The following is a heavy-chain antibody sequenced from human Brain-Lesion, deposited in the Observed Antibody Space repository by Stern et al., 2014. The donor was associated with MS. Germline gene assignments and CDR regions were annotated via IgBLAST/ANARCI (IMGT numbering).Heavy chain of an antibody. D-gene: IGHD2-15*01. V-gene: IGHV4-39*02. CDR1: GGSVSSTSYA. Sequence: QVQLVQSGPGLVKPSETLSLTCTVAGGSVSSTSYAWAWIRQPPGKGLEWIGTIYYSGNTYYSPSLKSRLTISLDTPKNHFSLQLGSVTAADTAVYYCAGEEDIRYCSGGSCTGNWFDPWGQGTLVTVSS. CDR2: IYYSGNT. J-gene: IGHJ5*02. CDR3: AGEEDIRYCSGGSCTGNWFDP.